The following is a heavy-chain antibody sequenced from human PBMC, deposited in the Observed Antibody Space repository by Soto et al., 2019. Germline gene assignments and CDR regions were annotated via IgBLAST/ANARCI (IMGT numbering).Heavy chain of an antibody. Sequence: PSETLSLTCTVSGGSISSYYWSWIRQPPGKGLEWIGYIYYSGSTNYNPSLKSRVTISVDTSKNQFSLRLSSVTAADTAVYYCARPYGDYVFDYWGQGTLVTVSS. V-gene: IGHV4-59*01. D-gene: IGHD4-17*01. CDR2: IYYSGST. CDR1: GGSISSYY. CDR3: ARPYGDYVFDY. J-gene: IGHJ4*02.